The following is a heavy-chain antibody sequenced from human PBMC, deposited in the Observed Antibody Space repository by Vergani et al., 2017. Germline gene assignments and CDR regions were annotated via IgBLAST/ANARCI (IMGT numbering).Heavy chain of an antibody. V-gene: IGHV3-48*01. D-gene: IGHD4-11*01. CDR2: ISSSSSTI. CDR3: ARERSWVYSNYYYYGMDV. Sequence: EVQLVESGGGLVQPGGSLRLSCAASGFTFSSYSMNWVRQAPGKGLEWVSYISSSSSTIYYADSVKGRFTISRDNAKNSLYLQMNSLRAEDTAVYYCARERSWVYSNYYYYGMDVWGQGTTVTVSS. J-gene: IGHJ6*02. CDR1: GFTFSSYS.